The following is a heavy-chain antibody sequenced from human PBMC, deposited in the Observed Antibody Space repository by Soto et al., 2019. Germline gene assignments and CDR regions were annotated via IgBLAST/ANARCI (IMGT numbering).Heavy chain of an antibody. CDR2: IDPSDSYT. CDR1: GYSFTSYW. J-gene: IGHJ5*02. D-gene: IGHD4-17*01. CDR3: ASLAEDYGDYLDSEVVDP. V-gene: IGHV5-10-1*01. Sequence: PGESLKISCKGSGYSFTSYWISWVRQMPGKGLEWMGRIDPSDSYTNYSPSFQGHVTISADKSISTAYLQWSSLMASDTAMYYCASLAEDYGDYLDSEVVDPWGKGPLVTVSS.